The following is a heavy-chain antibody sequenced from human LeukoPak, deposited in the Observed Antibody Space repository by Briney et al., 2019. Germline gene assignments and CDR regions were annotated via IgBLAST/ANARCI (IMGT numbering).Heavy chain of an antibody. Sequence: ASVKVSCKASGGTFSSYAISWVRQAPGQGLEWMGGIIPIFGTANYAQKFQGRVTITADESTSTAYMELSSLRSEDTAVYYCARDPQPAAISGGGWFDPWGQGTLVTVSS. CDR3: ARDPQPAAISGGGWFDP. CDR2: IIPIFGTA. V-gene: IGHV1-69*13. CDR1: GGTFSSYA. D-gene: IGHD2-2*02. J-gene: IGHJ5*02.